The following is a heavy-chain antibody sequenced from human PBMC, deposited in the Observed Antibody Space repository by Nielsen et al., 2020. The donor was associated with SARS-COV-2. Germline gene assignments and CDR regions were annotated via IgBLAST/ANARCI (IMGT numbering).Heavy chain of an antibody. CDR3: AKSLLRYYYYGMDV. V-gene: IGHV3-23*01. J-gene: IGHJ6*02. D-gene: IGHD2-15*01. CDR1: GGSFSGYY. Sequence: ETLSLTCAVYGGSFSGYYWSWIRQPPGKGLEWVSAISGSGGSTYYADSVKGRFTISRDNSKNTLYLQMNSLRAEDTAVYYCAKSLLRYYYYGMDVWGQGTTVTVSS. CDR2: ISGSGGST.